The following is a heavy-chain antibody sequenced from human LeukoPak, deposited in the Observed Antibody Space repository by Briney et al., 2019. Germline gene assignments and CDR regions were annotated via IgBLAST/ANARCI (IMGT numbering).Heavy chain of an antibody. CDR2: INPNSGGT. CDR1: GYTFTGYY. V-gene: IGHV1-2*02. J-gene: IGHJ4*02. CDR3: ARVSTDKSWNDEGYFDY. D-gene: IGHD1-1*01. Sequence: ASVKVSCKASGYTFTGYYMHWVRQAPGQGLEWMGWINPNSGGTNYAQRFQGRVTMTRDTSISTAYMELSWLRPDDTAVYYCARVSTDKSWNDEGYFDYWGQGTLVTVSS.